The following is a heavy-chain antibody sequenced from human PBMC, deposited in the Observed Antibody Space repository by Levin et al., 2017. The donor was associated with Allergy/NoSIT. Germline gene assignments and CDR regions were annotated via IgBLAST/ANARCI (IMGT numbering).Heavy chain of an antibody. Sequence: KTSETLSLTCTISGASISNYYWTWVRQPAGKGLEWLGRMYASGTTNSNPSLKSRLTMSLDTSKNHFSVKLRSVTAADTAVYYCAGARIAASGILGLDVWGQGTTVAVSS. V-gene: IGHV4-4*07. CDR1: GASISNYY. CDR2: MYASGTT. J-gene: IGHJ6*02. CDR3: AGARIAASGILGLDV. D-gene: IGHD6-13*01.